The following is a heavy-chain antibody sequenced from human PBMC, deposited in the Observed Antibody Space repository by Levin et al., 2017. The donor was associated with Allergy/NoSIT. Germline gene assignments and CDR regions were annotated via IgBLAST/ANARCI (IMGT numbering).Heavy chain of an antibody. CDR1: GGSFSGYY. CDR3: ARGGIAATD. CDR2: INHSGST. J-gene: IGHJ4*02. D-gene: IGHD6-13*01. Sequence: ASETLSLTCAVYGGSFSGYYWSWIRQPPGKGLEWIGEINHSGSTNYNPSLKSRVTISVDTSKNQFSLKLSSVTAADTAVYYCARGGIAATDWGQGTLVTVSS. V-gene: IGHV4-34*01.